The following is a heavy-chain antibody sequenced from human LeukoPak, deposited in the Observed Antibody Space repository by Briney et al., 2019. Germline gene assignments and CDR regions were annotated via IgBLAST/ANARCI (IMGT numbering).Heavy chain of an antibody. CDR3: ARGGYSGTYYFDY. Sequence: PGGSLRLSCAASGFTFSTYGMHWVRQAPGKGLEWVAVVWYDGSNIHYVDSVKGRFTISRDNSKSTLYLQMNSLTAEDTAVYHCARGGYSGTYYFDYWGQGTLVTVSS. CDR2: VWYDGSNI. D-gene: IGHD1-26*01. J-gene: IGHJ4*02. V-gene: IGHV3-33*01. CDR1: GFTFSTYG.